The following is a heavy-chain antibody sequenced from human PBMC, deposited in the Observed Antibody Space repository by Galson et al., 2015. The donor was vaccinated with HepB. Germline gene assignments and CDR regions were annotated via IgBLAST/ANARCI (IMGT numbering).Heavy chain of an antibody. CDR2: IKQDGSEK. Sequence: SLRLSCAASGFTFRNFWMSWVRQTPGKGLGLVANIKQDGSEKYYVNSVKGRFTISRDNPKNSLYMQMNSLRAEDTGVYYCARGATTPDYWGQGTPVTVSS. CDR1: GFTFRNFW. CDR3: ARGATTPDY. V-gene: IGHV3-7*01. J-gene: IGHJ4*02. D-gene: IGHD1-26*01.